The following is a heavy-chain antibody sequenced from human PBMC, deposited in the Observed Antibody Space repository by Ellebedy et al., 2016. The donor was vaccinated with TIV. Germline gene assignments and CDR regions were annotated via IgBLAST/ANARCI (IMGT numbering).Heavy chain of an antibody. Sequence: AASVKVSCKASGYTFTSYAMHWVRQAPGQRLEWMGWINAVNGNTKFSQKFQGRVTITRDTSATTAYMELSSLRSEDTAVDYCARGGGGDSRWFDPWGQGTLVTVSS. CDR2: INAVNGNT. CDR3: ARGGGGDSRWFDP. V-gene: IGHV1-3*01. D-gene: IGHD2-21*02. CDR1: GYTFTSYA. J-gene: IGHJ5*02.